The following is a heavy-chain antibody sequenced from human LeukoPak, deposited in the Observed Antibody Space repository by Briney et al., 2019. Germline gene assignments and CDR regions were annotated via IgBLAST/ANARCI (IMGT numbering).Heavy chain of an antibody. D-gene: IGHD3-22*01. CDR2: ISSSSSYI. Sequence: GGSLRLSCAASGFTVSSNYMSWVRQAPGKGLEWVSYISSSSSYIYYADSVKGRFTISRDNAKNSLYLQMNSLRAEDTAVYYCARYYYDSSGAWFDPWGQGTLVTVSS. CDR1: GFTVSSNY. V-gene: IGHV3-21*01. CDR3: ARYYYDSSGAWFDP. J-gene: IGHJ5*02.